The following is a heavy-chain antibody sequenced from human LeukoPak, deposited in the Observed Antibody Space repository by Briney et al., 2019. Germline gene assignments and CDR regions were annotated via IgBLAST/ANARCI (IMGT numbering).Heavy chain of an antibody. CDR2: IWYDGSNK. Sequence: GRSLRLSCAASGFTFSSYGMHWVRQAPGKGLEWVAVIWYDGSNKYYADSVKGRFTISRDNSKNTLYLQMNSLRAEDTAVYYCARTYGHSYGHIDYWGQGTLVTVSS. V-gene: IGHV3-33*01. CDR1: GFTFSSYG. CDR3: ARTYGHSYGHIDY. D-gene: IGHD5-18*01. J-gene: IGHJ4*02.